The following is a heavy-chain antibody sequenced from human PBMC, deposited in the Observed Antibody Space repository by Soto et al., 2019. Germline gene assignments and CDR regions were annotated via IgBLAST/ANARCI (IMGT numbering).Heavy chain of an antibody. CDR1: GFTFSSYA. Sequence: GGSLRLSCAASGFTFSSYAMSWVRQAPGKGLEWVSAISGSGGSTYYADSVKARFTISRDNSKNTLYLQMNSLRAEDTGIYYCAKGYSSSWKNWFDPWGQVTLVTVSS. CDR2: ISGSGGST. CDR3: AKGYSSSWKNWFDP. D-gene: IGHD6-13*01. J-gene: IGHJ5*02. V-gene: IGHV3-23*01.